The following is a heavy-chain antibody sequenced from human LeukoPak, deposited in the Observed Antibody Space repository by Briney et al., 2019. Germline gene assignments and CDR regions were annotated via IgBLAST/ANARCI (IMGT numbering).Heavy chain of an antibody. D-gene: IGHD6-13*01. V-gene: IGHV3-30*18. J-gene: IGHJ4*02. Sequence: GGSLRLSCAASGFTFSNYGMHWVRQAPGKGLEWVAVISYDGSNKYYADSVKGRFTISRDNSKNTLYLQMNSLRAEDTAVYYCAKDLDPIAAAGYFDYWGQGTVVTVSS. CDR1: GFTFSNYG. CDR3: AKDLDPIAAAGYFDY. CDR2: ISYDGSNK.